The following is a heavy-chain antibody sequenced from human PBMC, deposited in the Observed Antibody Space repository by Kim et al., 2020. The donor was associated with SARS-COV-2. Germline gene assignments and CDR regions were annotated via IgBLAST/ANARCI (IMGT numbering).Heavy chain of an antibody. CDR1: GYTFTGYY. D-gene: IGHD1-26*01. Sequence: ASVKVSCKASGYTFTGYYMHWVRQAPGQRLEWMGRINPNSGGTNYAQKFQGRVTMTRDTSISTAYMELSRLRSDDTAMYYCARVPIVGPTGDFDYWGQGTLVTVSS. J-gene: IGHJ4*02. V-gene: IGHV1-2*06. CDR3: ARVPIVGPTGDFDY. CDR2: INPNSGGT.